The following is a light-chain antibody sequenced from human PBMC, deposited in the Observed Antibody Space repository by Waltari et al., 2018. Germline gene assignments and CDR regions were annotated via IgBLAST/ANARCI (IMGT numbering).Light chain of an antibody. V-gene: IGKV1-5*01. CDR2: DAS. CDR3: QQYNSYLT. CDR1: QSISSW. J-gene: IGKJ1*01. Sequence: DIQMTQSPSTLSASVGDRVTITCRARQSISSWLAWYQRKPGKAPKLLIYDASSLESGVPSRFSGSGSGTEFTLTISSLQPDDFATYYCQQYNSYLTFGQGTKVEIK.